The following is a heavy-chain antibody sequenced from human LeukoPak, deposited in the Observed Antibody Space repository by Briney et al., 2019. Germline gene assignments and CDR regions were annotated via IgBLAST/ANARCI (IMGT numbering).Heavy chain of an antibody. CDR1: GFTFSSYS. CDR2: ISSSSSYI. V-gene: IGHV3-21*01. Sequence: PGGSLRLSCAASGFTFSSYSMNWVRQAPGKGLEWVSSISSSSSYIYYADSVKGRFTISRDNAKNSLYLQMNSLRAEDTAVYFCARGVRYFSRSSCYGTMYYFDYWGQGTLVTVSS. D-gene: IGHD2-2*01. J-gene: IGHJ4*02. CDR3: ARGVRYFSRSSCYGTMYYFDY.